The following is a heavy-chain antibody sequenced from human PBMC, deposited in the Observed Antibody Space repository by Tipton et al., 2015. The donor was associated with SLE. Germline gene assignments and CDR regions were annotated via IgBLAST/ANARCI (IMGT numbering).Heavy chain of an antibody. V-gene: IGHV3-23*01. CDR2: ISGSGGST. J-gene: IGHJ3*02. Sequence: GSLRLSCAASGFIFSDYAMHWVRQAPDKGLEWVSAISGSGGSTYYADSVKGRFTISRDNSKNTLYLQMKSLRAEDTAVYYCARDGETEAFDIWGQGTMVTVSS. CDR1: GFIFSDYA. D-gene: IGHD3-10*01. CDR3: ARDGETEAFDI.